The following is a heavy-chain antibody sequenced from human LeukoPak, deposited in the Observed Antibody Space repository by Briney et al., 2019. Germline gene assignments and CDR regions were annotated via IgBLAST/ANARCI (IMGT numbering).Heavy chain of an antibody. CDR2: INPNSGGT. V-gene: IGHV1-2*02. J-gene: IGHJ3*02. CDR3: ASHHGEQQLDSDAFDI. D-gene: IGHD6-13*01. CDR1: GYTFTGYY. Sequence: ASVKVSCKASGYTFTGYYMHWVRQAPGQGLEWMGWINPNSGGTNYAQKFQGRVTMTRDTSISTAYMELSRLRSDDTAVYYCASHHGEQQLDSDAFDIWGQGTMVTVSS.